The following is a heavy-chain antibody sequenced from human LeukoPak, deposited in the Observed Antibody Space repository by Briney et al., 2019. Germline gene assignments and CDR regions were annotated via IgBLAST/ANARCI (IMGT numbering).Heavy chain of an antibody. Sequence: GGSLRLSCAASGFTFSDYYMSWIRQAPGKGLEWVSYISSSSSYTNYADSVKGRFTISRDNAKNSLYLQMNSLRAEDTAVYYCARGGPRLVVPAAPRGYYGMDVWGQGTTVTVS. D-gene: IGHD2-2*01. V-gene: IGHV3-11*05. J-gene: IGHJ6*02. CDR3: ARGGPRLVVPAAPRGYYGMDV. CDR1: GFTFSDYY. CDR2: ISSSSSYT.